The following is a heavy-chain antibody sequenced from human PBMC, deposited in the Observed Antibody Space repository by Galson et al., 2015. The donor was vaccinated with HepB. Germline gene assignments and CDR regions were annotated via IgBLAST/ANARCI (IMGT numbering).Heavy chain of an antibody. J-gene: IGHJ6*02. Sequence: SLRLSCAASGFTFSNAWMSWVRQAPGKGLEWVGRIKSKTDGGTTDYAAPVKGRFTISRDDSKNTLYLQMNSLKTEDTAVYYCTSETYYYDSSGSDYYYYYGMDVWGQGTTVTVSS. D-gene: IGHD3-22*01. CDR1: GFTFSNAW. CDR3: TSETYYYDSSGSDYYYYYGMDV. CDR2: IKSKTDGGTT. V-gene: IGHV3-15*01.